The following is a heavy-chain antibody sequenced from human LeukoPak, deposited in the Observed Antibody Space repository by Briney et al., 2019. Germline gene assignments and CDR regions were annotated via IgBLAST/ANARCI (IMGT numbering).Heavy chain of an antibody. CDR3: ARAHRWLQFKDGAFDI. D-gene: IGHD5-24*01. V-gene: IGHV3-20*04. CDR1: GFTFDDYG. CDR2: INWNGGST. Sequence: PGGSLRLSCAASGFTFDDYGMSWVRQAPGKGLEWVSGINWNGGSTGYADSVKGRFTISRDNAKNSLYLQMNSLRAEDTALYYCARAHRWLQFKDGAFDIWGQGTMVTVSS. J-gene: IGHJ3*02.